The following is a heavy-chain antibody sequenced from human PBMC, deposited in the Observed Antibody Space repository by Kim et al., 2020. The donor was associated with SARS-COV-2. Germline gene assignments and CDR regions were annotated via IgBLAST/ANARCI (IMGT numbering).Heavy chain of an antibody. CDR3: MRGTWGGD. CDR2: IKPDGSDE. D-gene: IGHD3-16*01. J-gene: IGHJ4*02. Sequence: GGSLILSCAASGFTFASQWMTWVRQAPGKGLEWVAHIKPDGSDEYYVDSVKGRFTISRDNVKNSLFLQMNSLRVEDSAVFYCMRGTWGGDWGQGTLVTVSS. CDR1: GFTFASQW. V-gene: IGHV3-7*05.